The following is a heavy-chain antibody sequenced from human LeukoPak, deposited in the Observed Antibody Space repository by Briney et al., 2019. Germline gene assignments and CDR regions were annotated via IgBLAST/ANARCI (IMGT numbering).Heavy chain of an antibody. CDR1: GFTFSSYE. Sequence: QPGGSLRLSCAASGFTFSSYEMHWVRQAPGKGLEWVSYISRSGSTIYYVDSVKGRFTISRDNAKNSLYLQMNSLRAEDTAVYYCARRSGYYHDAFDIWGQGTMVTVSS. CDR2: ISRSGSTI. J-gene: IGHJ3*02. D-gene: IGHD3-22*01. V-gene: IGHV3-48*03. CDR3: ARRSGYYHDAFDI.